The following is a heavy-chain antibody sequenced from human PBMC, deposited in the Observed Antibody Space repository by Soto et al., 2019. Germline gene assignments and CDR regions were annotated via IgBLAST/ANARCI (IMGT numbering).Heavy chain of an antibody. CDR3: ARGGLQHALDV. D-gene: IGHD6-13*01. Sequence: GSLRLSCAASGFTFSNYWMYWVRQAPGKGLVWVSRVNNDGTDTTHADSVKDRFTISRDNAENTLYLQMNSLRAEDTAVYYCARGGLQHALDVWGQGSTVTVSS. V-gene: IGHV3-74*03. J-gene: IGHJ6*02. CDR1: GFTFSNYW. CDR2: VNNDGTDT.